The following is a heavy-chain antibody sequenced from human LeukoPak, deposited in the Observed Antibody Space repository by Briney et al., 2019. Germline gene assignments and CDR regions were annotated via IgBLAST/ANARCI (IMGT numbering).Heavy chain of an antibody. V-gene: IGHV3-43*02. CDR2: ISGDGGST. CDR3: AKLSGKSSFDY. CDR1: GFTFDDYA. D-gene: IGHD3-10*01. Sequence: GGSLRLSCAASGFTFDDYAMHWVRQAPGKCLEWVSLISGDGGSTYYADTVKGRFTISRDNSKNTPNLQMNSLRTEDTAWYYCAKLSGKSSFDYWGQGTLVTVS. J-gene: IGHJ4*02.